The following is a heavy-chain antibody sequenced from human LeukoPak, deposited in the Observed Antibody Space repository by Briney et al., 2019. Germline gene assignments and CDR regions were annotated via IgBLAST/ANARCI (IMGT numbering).Heavy chain of an antibody. CDR2: IGTAGDT. CDR1: GFTLSSYA. CDR3: ARQNTPHGNFDY. Sequence: AGGSLRLSCAASGFTLSSYAMHWVSQPAGKGLEWVSAIGTAGDTFYPGSVKGRFTISRENAKKSLFLQMNSLRAEDTAVYYCARQNTPHGNFDYWGQGTLVTISS. V-gene: IGHV3-13*01. J-gene: IGHJ4*02. D-gene: IGHD1-26*01.